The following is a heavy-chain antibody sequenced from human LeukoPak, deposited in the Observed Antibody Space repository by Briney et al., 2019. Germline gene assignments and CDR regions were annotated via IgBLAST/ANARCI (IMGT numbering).Heavy chain of an antibody. J-gene: IGHJ4*02. CDR2: ISWNSGNV. CDR1: GLTFDDYA. V-gene: IGHV3-9*01. CDR3: AKTASYGDYPDY. D-gene: IGHD4-17*01. Sequence: PGGSLRLSCAASGLTFDDYAMHWVRQAPGKGLEWVSGISWNSGNVGYAASVKGRFTISRDNAKNSLSLQMNSLTAEDTALYYCAKTASYGDYPDYWGQGTLVTVSS.